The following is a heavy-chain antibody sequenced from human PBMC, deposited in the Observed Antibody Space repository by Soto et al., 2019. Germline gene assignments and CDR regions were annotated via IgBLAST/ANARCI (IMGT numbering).Heavy chain of an antibody. V-gene: IGHV3-48*01. J-gene: IGHJ4*02. Sequence: EVQLVESGGGLVQPGGSLRLSCAASGFTFSNHVMNWVRQAPGRGLEWVSSINRDSNTFYADSVKGRFTISRDNAKDSLYLQMNSLRADDTAVYYCVHGDYYVGQGTLVTVSS. D-gene: IGHD4-17*01. CDR2: INRDSNT. CDR1: GFTFSNHV. CDR3: VHGDYY.